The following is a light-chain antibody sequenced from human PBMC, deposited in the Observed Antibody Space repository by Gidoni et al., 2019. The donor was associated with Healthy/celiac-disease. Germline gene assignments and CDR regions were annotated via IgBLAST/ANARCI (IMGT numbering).Light chain of an antibody. J-gene: IGKJ4*01. CDR2: GAS. CDR3: QQYNNWPLT. V-gene: IGKV3-15*01. CDR1: QSVRSN. Sequence: EIVITQPPSTLSVSPGERATLSCTASQSVRSNLAWYQQKPGQAPRLLIYGASTRATGIPARFSGSGSGTEFTLTISSLQSEDFAVYYCQQYNNWPLTFGGXTKVEIK.